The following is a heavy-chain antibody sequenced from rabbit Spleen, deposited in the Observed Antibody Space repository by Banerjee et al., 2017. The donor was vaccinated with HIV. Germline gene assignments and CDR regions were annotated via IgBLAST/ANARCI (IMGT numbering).Heavy chain of an antibody. V-gene: IGHV1S40*01. D-gene: IGHD8-1*01. Sequence: EESGGGLVKPGASLTLTCTASGVSFSNDHYMCWVRQAPGKGLEWIACIEGGSSTFSFFASWAKGRFTISKTSSTTVTLQMTSLTAADTATYFCARDSGSSFSSYGMGLWGPGTLVTVS. J-gene: IGHJ6*01. CDR2: IEGGSSTFS. CDR3: ARDSGSSFSSYGMGL. CDR1: GVSFSNDHY.